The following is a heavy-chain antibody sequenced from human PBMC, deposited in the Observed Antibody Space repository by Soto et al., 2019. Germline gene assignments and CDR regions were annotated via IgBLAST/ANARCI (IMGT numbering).Heavy chain of an antibody. Sequence: ASVKVSCKASGSTFTSYDINWVRQATGQGLEWMGWMNPNSGNTGYAQKFQGRVTMTRNTSLSTAYMELSSLRSEDTAVYYCARGSIIAAAHDAFDIWGQGTMVTVSS. CDR1: GSTFTSYD. J-gene: IGHJ3*02. V-gene: IGHV1-8*01. CDR2: MNPNSGNT. D-gene: IGHD6-13*01. CDR3: ARGSIIAAAHDAFDI.